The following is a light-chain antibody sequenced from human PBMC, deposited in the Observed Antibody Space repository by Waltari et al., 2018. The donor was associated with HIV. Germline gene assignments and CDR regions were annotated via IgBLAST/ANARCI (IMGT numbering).Light chain of an antibody. J-gene: IGLJ2*01. Sequence: QLVLTQPPSVSGTPRQRVTISCSGGSTNIGDNVLSWYQHFPGTAPKLLIYSKNQRPSGGPDRFCGSKSGTSASRAISGLQSEDEADYYCATLDDSLNGPVFGGGTKVTVL. CDR2: SKN. CDR1: STNIGDNV. CDR3: ATLDDSLNGPV. V-gene: IGLV1-44*01.